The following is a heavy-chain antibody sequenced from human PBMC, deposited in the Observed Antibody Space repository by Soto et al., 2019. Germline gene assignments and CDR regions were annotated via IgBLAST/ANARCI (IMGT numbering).Heavy chain of an antibody. CDR3: ARGGFYDSSAYYYVYFAFDI. Sequence: QVQLLDSGGGVVQPGRSLRLSCAASGFTFSNYGMHRLRQAPGKGLEWVAIIWYDGSNKYFADSVKGRFTISRDNSKNQLFLQVNSLRAEDTALYYCARGGFYDSSAYYYVYFAFDIWGQVTMVTVSS. CDR2: IWYDGSNK. J-gene: IGHJ3*02. D-gene: IGHD3-22*01. V-gene: IGHV3-33*01. CDR1: GFTFSNYG.